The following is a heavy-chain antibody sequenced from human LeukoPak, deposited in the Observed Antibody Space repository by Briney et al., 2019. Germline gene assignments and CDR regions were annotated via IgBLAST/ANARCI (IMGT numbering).Heavy chain of an antibody. CDR1: GGSISSGGYY. CDR2: IYYSGST. CDR3: ARGEAAAHWYFDL. V-gene: IGHV4-31*03. Sequence: SETLSLTCTVSGGSISSGGYYWSWIRQHPGKGLEWIGYIYYSGSTYYNPSLKSRVTISVDTSKNQFSLKLSSVTAADTAVYYCARGEAAAHWYFDLWGRGTLVTVSS. J-gene: IGHJ2*01. D-gene: IGHD2-15*01.